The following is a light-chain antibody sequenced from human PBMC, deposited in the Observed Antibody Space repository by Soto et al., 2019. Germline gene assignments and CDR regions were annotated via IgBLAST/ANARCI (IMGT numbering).Light chain of an antibody. CDR3: QQDGSSGT. J-gene: IGKJ1*01. CDR1: QSVSNNY. V-gene: IGKV3-20*01. CDR2: GAS. Sequence: EIVMTQSPGTLSLSPGERATLSCRASQSVSNNYFAWYQQKPGQAHRLLIYGASNRATGIPDMFSGSGAGTDFTLTISRLQPEDFAVYYCQQDGSSGTFGQGTKVEIK.